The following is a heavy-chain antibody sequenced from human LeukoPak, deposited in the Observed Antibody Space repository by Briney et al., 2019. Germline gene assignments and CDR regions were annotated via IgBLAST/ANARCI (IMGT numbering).Heavy chain of an antibody. D-gene: IGHD6-13*01. CDR2: IYYSGST. CDR3: ARGFLGQLVRDWRRNYYYYGMDV. Sequence: SETLSLTCTVSGGSISSGGYYWSWIRQHPGKGLEWIGYIYYSGSTYYNPSLKSRVTISVDTSKNQFSLKLSSVTAADTAVYYCARGFLGQLVRDWRRNYYYYGMDVWGQGTTVTVSS. CDR1: GGSISSGGYY. V-gene: IGHV4-31*03. J-gene: IGHJ6*02.